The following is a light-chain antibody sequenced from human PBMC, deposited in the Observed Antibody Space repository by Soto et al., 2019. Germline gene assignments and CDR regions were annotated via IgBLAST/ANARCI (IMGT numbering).Light chain of an antibody. Sequence: EVVLTQSPDTLSLPPGKRATLSCRASQSISSYLAWYHQKPGQDPRLLIYDASSSATGIPARFSVSGSGTDCTLTISSLEPEDFAVYYCQQLTDWAPQWTFGQGTK. CDR1: QSISSY. J-gene: IGKJ1*01. V-gene: IGKV3-11*01. CDR3: QQLTDWAPQWT. CDR2: DAS.